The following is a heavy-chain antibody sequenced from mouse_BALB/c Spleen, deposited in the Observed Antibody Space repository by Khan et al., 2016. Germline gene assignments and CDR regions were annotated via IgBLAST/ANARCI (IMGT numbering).Heavy chain of an antibody. D-gene: IGHD2-3*01. CDR2: INPGSGGT. V-gene: IGHV1-54*01. CDR3: ARYDGNYYAMDY. J-gene: IGHJ4*01. CDR1: GYAFTNYL. Sequence: QVRLQQSGAELVRPGTSVTVSCKASGYAFTNYLIEWVKQRPGQGLEWIGVINPGSGGTNYNEKFKGKATLTADKSSSTAYMQLSSLTSDDSAVYFCARYDGNYYAMDYWGQGTSVTVSS.